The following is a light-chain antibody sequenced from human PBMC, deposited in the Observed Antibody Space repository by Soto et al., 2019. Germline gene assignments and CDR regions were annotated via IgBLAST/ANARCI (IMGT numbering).Light chain of an antibody. CDR1: QSVSSSY. V-gene: IGKV3-20*01. CDR2: GTS. CDR3: QQYDSPVT. Sequence: EIVLTQSPGTLSLSPGERATLSCRASQSVSSSYLAWYQHNPGRAPRLLIDGTSSRATGIPDRFSGSGSGTDFTLTITRLEPEDFAVYYCQQYDSPVTFGQGTKVDI. J-gene: IGKJ1*01.